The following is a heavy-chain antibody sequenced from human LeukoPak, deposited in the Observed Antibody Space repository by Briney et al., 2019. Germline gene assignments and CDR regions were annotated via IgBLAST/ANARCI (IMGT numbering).Heavy chain of an antibody. D-gene: IGHD6-19*01. CDR3: AKVGYSSGWYYFDY. Sequence: SETLSLTCAVYGGSFSGYYWSWIRKPPGKGLEWIGEINHSGSTNYNPSLKSRLTISVDTSKNQFSLKLSSVTAADTAVYYCAKVGYSSGWYYFDYWGQGTLVTVSS. CDR2: INHSGST. CDR1: GGSFSGYY. V-gene: IGHV4-34*01. J-gene: IGHJ4*02.